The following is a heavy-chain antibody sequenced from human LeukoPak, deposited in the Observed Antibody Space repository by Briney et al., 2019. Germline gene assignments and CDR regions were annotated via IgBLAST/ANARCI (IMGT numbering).Heavy chain of an antibody. CDR1: GGSISNYY. Sequence: SETLSLTCTVSGGSISNYYWSWIRQPPGKGLEWSGFIYYSGSTNYNPSLKSRVTISVDTSKNQSSLKVRSVTPADTAVYFCARGRVSSSTWYSTYYYYFYMDVWGKGTTVTVSS. CDR3: ARGRVSSSTWYSTYYYYFYMDV. CDR2: IYYSGST. J-gene: IGHJ6*03. D-gene: IGHD1-1*01. V-gene: IGHV4-59*01.